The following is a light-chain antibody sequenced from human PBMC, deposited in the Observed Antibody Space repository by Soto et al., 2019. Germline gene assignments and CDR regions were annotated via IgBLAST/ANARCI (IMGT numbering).Light chain of an antibody. CDR1: QSVSSN. Sequence: EIVMTQSPATLSVSPGERATLSCRASQSVSSNLAGYQQKPGQAPRLLIYGASTRATGIPARFSGSGSGTELPLTISSLQAEDFAVYYCQQYNKWPPMYTGGQGTKLEIK. CDR2: GAS. CDR3: QQYNKWPPMYT. J-gene: IGKJ2*01. V-gene: IGKV3-15*01.